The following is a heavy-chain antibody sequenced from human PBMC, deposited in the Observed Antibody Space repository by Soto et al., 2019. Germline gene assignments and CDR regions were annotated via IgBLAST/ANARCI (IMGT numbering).Heavy chain of an antibody. Sequence: EVQLVESGGGLVQPGGSLRLSCAASGFTFSDHYMDWVRQAPGKGLEWVGRIRNKANSYTTEYAASVKGRFTISRDDSKNSLYLQMNSLKTEDTAVYYCASSWGDYRYLDYWGQGSLVTVSS. CDR2: IRNKANSYTT. CDR3: ASSWGDYRYLDY. CDR1: GFTFSDHY. D-gene: IGHD4-17*01. V-gene: IGHV3-72*01. J-gene: IGHJ4*02.